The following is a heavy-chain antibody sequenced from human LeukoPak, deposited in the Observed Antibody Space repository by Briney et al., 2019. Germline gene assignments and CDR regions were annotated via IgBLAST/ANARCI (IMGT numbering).Heavy chain of an antibody. CDR3: ARVSLRGYSGYDSWDFDY. CDR1: EGSFNNYA. CDR2: FIPFSGTS. D-gene: IGHD5-12*01. V-gene: IGHV1-69*05. Sequence: GSSVKVSCKAPEGSFNNYAISWVRQAPGHGLEWMGRFIPFSGTSDYAHKFQARVSISMDESTAYMELSSLRPEDTAVYYCARVSLRGYSGYDSWDFDYWGQGTLVTVSS. J-gene: IGHJ4*02.